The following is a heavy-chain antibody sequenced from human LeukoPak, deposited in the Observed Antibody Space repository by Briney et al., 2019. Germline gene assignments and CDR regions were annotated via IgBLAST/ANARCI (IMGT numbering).Heavy chain of an antibody. J-gene: IGHJ6*03. Sequence: SAKVSCKASGGTFSSYAISWVRQAPGQGLEWMGRIIPIFGTANYAQKFQGRVTITADKSTSTAYMELSSLRSEDTAVYYCARGFRSGTYYYDSSGQYYYYMDVWGKGTTVTVSS. V-gene: IGHV1-69*06. CDR3: ARGFRSGTYYYDSSGQYYYYMDV. D-gene: IGHD3-22*01. CDR2: IIPIFGTA. CDR1: GGTFSSYA.